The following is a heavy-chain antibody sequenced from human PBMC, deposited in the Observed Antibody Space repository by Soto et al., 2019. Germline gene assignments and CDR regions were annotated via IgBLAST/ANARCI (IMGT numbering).Heavy chain of an antibody. V-gene: IGHV3-23*01. J-gene: IGHJ5*02. D-gene: IGHD2-15*01. CDR2: ISGSGVYT. CDR1: GFTFSSYA. Sequence: EVQLLESGGGLVQPGESLRLSCAASGFTFSSYAMTWVRQAPGKGLEWVSSISGSGVYTYFAYSVKGRFTISRDNSNDTRYLQMSSLRVEDTAIYYCAKDSRSHPQGWFDPWGQGTLVTVSS. CDR3: AKDSRSHPQGWFDP.